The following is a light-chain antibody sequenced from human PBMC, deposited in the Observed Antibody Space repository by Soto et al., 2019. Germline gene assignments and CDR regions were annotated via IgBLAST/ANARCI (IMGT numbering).Light chain of an antibody. CDR3: QQRNMWPPIT. CDR1: QSVRTY. V-gene: IGKV3-11*01. Sequence: EIVLTQSPVTLSLSPGERATLSCRASQSVRTYLAWYQVKPGQAPSLLIYDASSRASGVPARFSGSGSGTDFTLTISSLEPEDFAVYYCQQRNMWPPITFGQGTRLEIK. J-gene: IGKJ5*01. CDR2: DAS.